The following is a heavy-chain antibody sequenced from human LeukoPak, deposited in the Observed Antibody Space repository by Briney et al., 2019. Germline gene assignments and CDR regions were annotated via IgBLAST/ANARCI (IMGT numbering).Heavy chain of an antibody. CDR2: ISGSGGST. D-gene: IGHD3-10*01. J-gene: IGHJ4*02. CDR1: GFTFSSYA. CDR3: ARDIGTEWFGELLGDY. V-gene: IGHV3-23*01. Sequence: GGSLRLSCAASGFTFSSYAMSWVRQAPGKGLEWVSAISGSGGSTYYADSVKGRFTISRDNAKNSLYLQMNSLRAEDTAVYYCARDIGTEWFGELLGDYWGQGTLVTVSS.